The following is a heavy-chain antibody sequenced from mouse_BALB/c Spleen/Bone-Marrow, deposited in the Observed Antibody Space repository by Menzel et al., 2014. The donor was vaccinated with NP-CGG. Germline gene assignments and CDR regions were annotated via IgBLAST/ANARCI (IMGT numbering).Heavy chain of an antibody. CDR1: GYTFTSYW. CDR2: IYPGDGDT. J-gene: IGHJ2*01. V-gene: IGHV1-87*01. Sequence: QVQLQQSGAELARPGASVKLSCKASGYTFTSYWMQWVKQRPGQGLEWIGAIYPGDGDTRYTQKFKGKATLTADKSSSTAYMQLSSLASEDSAVYYCARWLLPFDHWGQGTTLTVSS. CDR3: ARWLLPFDH. D-gene: IGHD2-3*01.